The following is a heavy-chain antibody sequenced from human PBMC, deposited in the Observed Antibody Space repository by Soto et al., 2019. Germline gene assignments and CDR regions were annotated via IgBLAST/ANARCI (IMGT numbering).Heavy chain of an antibody. V-gene: IGHV6-1*01. CDR2: TYFRSKWYN. CDR3: AKGDNLGPKTGYAFDP. J-gene: IGHJ5*02. D-gene: IGHD5-12*01. Sequence: PSQTLSLTCVISGDSGSSNTASWNWIRHSPSRGLEWLGRTYFRSKWYNDYAVSVKSRIIINPDTSNNQFSLQLNSVTPEDTAVYFCAKGDNLGPKTGYAFDPWGQGIMVTVSS. CDR1: GDSGSSNTAS.